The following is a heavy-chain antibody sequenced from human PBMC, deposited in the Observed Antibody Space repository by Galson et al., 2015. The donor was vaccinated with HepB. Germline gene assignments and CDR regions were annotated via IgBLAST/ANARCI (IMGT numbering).Heavy chain of an antibody. Sequence: SVKVSCKASGYTFTGYYMHWVRQAPGQGLEWMGWINPNSGGTNYAQKFQGWVTMTRDTSISTAYMELSRLRSDDTAVYYCARDMGTTRGYCSGGSCTYYYYGMDVWGQGTTVTVSS. CDR3: ARDMGTTRGYCSGGSCTYYYYGMDV. CDR2: INPNSGGT. D-gene: IGHD2-15*01. CDR1: GYTFTGYY. J-gene: IGHJ6*02. V-gene: IGHV1-2*04.